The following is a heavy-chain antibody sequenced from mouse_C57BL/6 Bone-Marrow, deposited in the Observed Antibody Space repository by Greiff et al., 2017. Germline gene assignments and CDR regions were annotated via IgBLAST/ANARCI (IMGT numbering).Heavy chain of an antibody. D-gene: IGHD2-1*01. CDR2: INPSSGYT. Sequence: VQLQQSGAELARPGASVKMSCKASGYTFTSYTMHWVKQRPGQGLEWIGYINPSSGYTKYNQKFKDKATLTADKSSSTAYMQLSSLTSEDSAVYYCAKGYYGKSDYWGKGTTLTVSS. CDR1: GYTFTSYT. CDR3: AKGYYGKSDY. V-gene: IGHV1-4*01. J-gene: IGHJ2*01.